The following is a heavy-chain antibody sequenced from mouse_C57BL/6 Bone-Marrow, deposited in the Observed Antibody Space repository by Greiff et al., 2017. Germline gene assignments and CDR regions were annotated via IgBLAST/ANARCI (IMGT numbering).Heavy chain of an antibody. Sequence: QVQLKQSGAELVKPGASVKMSCKASGYTFTSYWITWVKQRPGQGLEWIGDIYPGSGSTNYNEKFKSKATLTVDTSSSTAYMQLSSLTSEDSAVYYCARGCPRYFDYWGQGTTLTVSS. CDR3: ARGCPRYFDY. V-gene: IGHV1-55*01. CDR1: GYTFTSYW. D-gene: IGHD6-1*01. CDR2: IYPGSGST. J-gene: IGHJ2*01.